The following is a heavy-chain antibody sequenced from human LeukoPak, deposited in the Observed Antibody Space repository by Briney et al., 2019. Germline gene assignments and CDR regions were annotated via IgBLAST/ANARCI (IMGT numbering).Heavy chain of an antibody. CDR1: GGTFSSYA. CDR2: IIPIFGTA. J-gene: IGHJ4*02. D-gene: IGHD3-22*01. Sequence: SVRVSCKASGGTFSSYAISWVRQAPGQGLEWMGGIIPIFGTANYAQKFQGRVTITADESTSTAYMELSSLRSEDTAVYYCARGAYYDSSGWFDYWGQGTLVTVSS. V-gene: IGHV1-69*13. CDR3: ARGAYYDSSGWFDY.